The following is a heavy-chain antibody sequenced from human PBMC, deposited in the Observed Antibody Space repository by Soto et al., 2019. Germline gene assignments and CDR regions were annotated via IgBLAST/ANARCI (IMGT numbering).Heavy chain of an antibody. CDR1: GFSLTNAKMG. V-gene: IGHV2-26*01. CDR2: IFSNDEK. CDR3: ARYIVGGSGSRNAYYGLDV. D-gene: IGHD1-26*01. J-gene: IGHJ6*02. Sequence: GSGPTLVNPTETLTLTCTVSGFSLTNAKMGVSWIRQPPGKALEWLAHIFSNDEKSYSTSLKSRFTISKDTSKSQVVLTMTNMDPVDTATYYCARYIVGGSGSRNAYYGLDVWGQGTTVTVSS.